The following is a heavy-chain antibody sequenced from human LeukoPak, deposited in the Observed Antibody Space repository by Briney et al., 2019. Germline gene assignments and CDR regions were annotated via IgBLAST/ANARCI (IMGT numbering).Heavy chain of an antibody. CDR3: AKMKGHPLQKYYMDV. J-gene: IGHJ6*01. V-gene: IGHV3-23*01. CDR1: GFTFSNYA. CDR2: ISPSADST. Sequence: GGSLRLSCAASGFTFSNYAMSWVRQAPGKGLEWVSAISPSADSTSYADSVKGRFTISRDNSKNTLYLEMNSLRAEDTAIYYCAKMKGHPLQKYYMDVWGQGTTVTVSS. D-gene: IGHD2/OR15-2a*01.